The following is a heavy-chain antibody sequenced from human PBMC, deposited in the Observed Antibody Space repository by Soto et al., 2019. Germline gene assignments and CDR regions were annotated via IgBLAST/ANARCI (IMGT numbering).Heavy chain of an antibody. Sequence: SVKVSCKXSGGTFSSYAISWVRQAPGQGLEWMGGIIPIFGTANYAQKFQGRVTITADESTSTAYMELSSLRSEDTAVYYCARDPVIRYCSGGSCYRNWFDPWGQGTLVTVSS. J-gene: IGHJ5*02. CDR1: GGTFSSYA. D-gene: IGHD2-15*01. CDR2: IIPIFGTA. V-gene: IGHV1-69*13. CDR3: ARDPVIRYCSGGSCYRNWFDP.